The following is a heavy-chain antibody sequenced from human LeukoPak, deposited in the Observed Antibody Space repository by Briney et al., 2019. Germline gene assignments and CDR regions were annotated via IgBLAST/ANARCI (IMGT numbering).Heavy chain of an antibody. J-gene: IGHJ4*02. V-gene: IGHV4-39*01. CDR2: LYDTGST. CDR3: ARRVRGSYSDY. Sequence: RSSETLSLTCTVSGGSIISSGYNWGWIRQPPGKGLEWIGTLYDTGSTNYNPSLKSRFIISVDTSNNQFSLKLSTVTAADTAVYFCARRVRGSYSDYWSQGTLVTVSS. D-gene: IGHD1-26*01. CDR1: GGSIISSGYN.